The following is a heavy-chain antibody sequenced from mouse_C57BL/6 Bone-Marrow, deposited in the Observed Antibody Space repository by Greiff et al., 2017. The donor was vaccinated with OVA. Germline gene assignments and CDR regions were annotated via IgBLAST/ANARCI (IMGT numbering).Heavy chain of an antibody. D-gene: IGHD1-2*01. CDR3: ARHSDVLITTTFAY. Sequence: EVQLQESGGGLVQPGGSLKLSCAASGFTFSDYYMYWVRQTPEKRLEWVAYISNGGGSTYYPDTVKGRFTISRDNAKNTLYLQMSRLKSEDTAMYYCARHSDVLITTTFAYWGQGTLVTVSA. CDR2: ISNGGGST. J-gene: IGHJ3*01. V-gene: IGHV5-12*01. CDR1: GFTFSDYY.